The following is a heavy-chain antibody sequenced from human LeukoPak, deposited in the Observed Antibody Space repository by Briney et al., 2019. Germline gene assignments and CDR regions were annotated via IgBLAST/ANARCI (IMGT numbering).Heavy chain of an antibody. V-gene: IGHV1-69*04. J-gene: IGHJ6*02. Sequence: SVKVSCKASGYTFTGYYMHWVRQAPGQGLEWMGRIIPILGIANYAQKFQGRVTITADKSTSTAYMELSSLRSEDTAVYYCARDDSSSPRYYYYGMDVWGQGTTVTVSS. CDR3: ARDDSSSPRYYYYGMDV. D-gene: IGHD6-6*01. CDR2: IIPILGIA. CDR1: GYTFTGYY.